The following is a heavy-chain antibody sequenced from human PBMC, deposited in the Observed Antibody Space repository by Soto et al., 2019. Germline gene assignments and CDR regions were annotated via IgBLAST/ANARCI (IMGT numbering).Heavy chain of an antibody. CDR1: GYTFSMSG. V-gene: IGHV1-18*01. CDR3: AREGPRPYYYYGMDV. J-gene: IGHJ6*02. Sequence: QVQLVQSGAEVKKPGASVKVSCKSSGYTFSMSGISWVRQAPGQGLEWMGWISGYNVKTNYEQKFQDRVTMTTDTSTNMAYMELRSLRSDDTDLYYCAREGPRPYYYYGMDVWGQGTTVTVSS. CDR2: ISGYNVKT.